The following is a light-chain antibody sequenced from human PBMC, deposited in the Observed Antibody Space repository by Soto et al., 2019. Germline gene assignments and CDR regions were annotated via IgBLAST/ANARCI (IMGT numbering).Light chain of an antibody. Sequence: QSVLTQPPSASGTPGQRVTISCSGSSSNIGSNTVNWYQQLPGTAPELLIYSNNQRPSGVPDRFSGSKSGTSASLAISGRQSEDEADYYCAAWDDSLNGYVFGTGTKVTVL. V-gene: IGLV1-44*01. CDR3: AAWDDSLNGYV. J-gene: IGLJ1*01. CDR2: SNN. CDR1: SSNIGSNT.